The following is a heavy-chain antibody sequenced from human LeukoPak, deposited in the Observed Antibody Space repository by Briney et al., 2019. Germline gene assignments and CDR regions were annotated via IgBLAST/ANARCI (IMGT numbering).Heavy chain of an antibody. CDR1: GYTFTSYG. J-gene: IGHJ4*02. CDR2: IIPILGIA. CDR3: ARGPTIYYYDSSGDYYDY. D-gene: IGHD3-22*01. Sequence: GASVKVSCKTSGYTFTSYGISWVRQAPGQGLEWMGRIIPILGIANYAQKFQGRVTITGDKSTSTAYMELSSLRSDDTAVYYCARGPTIYYYDSSGDYYDYWGQGTLVTVSS. V-gene: IGHV1-69*04.